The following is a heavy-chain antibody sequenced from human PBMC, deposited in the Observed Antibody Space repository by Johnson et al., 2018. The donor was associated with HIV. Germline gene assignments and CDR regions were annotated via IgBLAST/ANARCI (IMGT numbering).Heavy chain of an antibody. V-gene: IGHV3-33*05. CDR1: GFTFSSYG. J-gene: IGHJ3*02. CDR3: TTDPKGFGLAIDAFDI. Sequence: QMQLVESGGGVVQPGRSLRLSCAASGFTFSSYGMHWVRQAPGKGLEWVAVISYDVSNKYYAESVKGRFTISRDNSKNTLYLQMNSLQTEDTAVYYCTTDPKGFGLAIDAFDIWGQGKMVPVAS. CDR2: ISYDVSNK. D-gene: IGHD3-10*01.